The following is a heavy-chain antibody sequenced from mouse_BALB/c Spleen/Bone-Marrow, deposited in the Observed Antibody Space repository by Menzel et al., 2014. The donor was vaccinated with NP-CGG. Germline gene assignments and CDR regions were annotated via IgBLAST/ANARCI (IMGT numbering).Heavy chain of an antibody. CDR2: INPDSRTI. J-gene: IGHJ1*01. D-gene: IGHD1-2*01. CDR1: GFDFSRYW. CDR3: ARPVYYGYQNV. Sequence: DVKLQESGGGLVQPGGSLKLSCAASGFDFSRYWMTWVRQAPGKGLEWIGEINPDSRTINYTPSLKDKFIISRDNAKNTLYLQMSKVRSEDTALYYCARPVYYGYQNVWGAGTTVTVSS. V-gene: IGHV4-1*02.